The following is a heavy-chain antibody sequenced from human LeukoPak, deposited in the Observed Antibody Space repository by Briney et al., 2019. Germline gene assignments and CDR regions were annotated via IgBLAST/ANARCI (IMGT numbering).Heavy chain of an antibody. Sequence: GGSLRLSCAASGFTFSSYGMSWVRQAPGKGLEWVSAISGGGGSTYYADSVKGGFTISRVNAKNPLYLQMNSLSAADTAVYYCAKRSPSGDYASAHFDYWGQGTLVTVSS. V-gene: IGHV3-23*01. D-gene: IGHD4-17*01. CDR1: GFTFSSYG. CDR3: AKRSPSGDYASAHFDY. CDR2: ISGGGGST. J-gene: IGHJ4*02.